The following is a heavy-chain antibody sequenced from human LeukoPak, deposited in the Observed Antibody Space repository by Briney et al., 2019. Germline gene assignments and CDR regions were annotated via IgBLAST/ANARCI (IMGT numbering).Heavy chain of an antibody. CDR1: GFTFSNYW. CDR3: AKAMYYYDSSGFNFPGD. V-gene: IGHV3-30*18. J-gene: IGHJ4*02. Sequence: GGSLRLSCGVSGFTFSNYWMSWVRQAPGKGLEWVAVISYDGSNKYYADSVKGRFTISRDNSKNTLFLQMNSLRAEDTAVYYCAKAMYYYDSSGFNFPGDWGQGTLVTVSS. CDR2: ISYDGSNK. D-gene: IGHD3-22*01.